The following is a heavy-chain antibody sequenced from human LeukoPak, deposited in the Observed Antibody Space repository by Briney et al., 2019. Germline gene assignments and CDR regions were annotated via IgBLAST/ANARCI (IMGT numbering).Heavy chain of an antibody. V-gene: IGHV4-59*01. CDR3: ARADGSGWYNDY. CDR2: IYYSGST. Sequence: TTSETLSLTCTVSGGSISNYYWSWIRQPPGKGLEWIGYIYYSGSTNYNPSLMSRVTISVDTSKNQFSLKLTSVTAADTAVYYCARADGSGWYNDYWGQGALVTVSS. CDR1: GGSISNYY. J-gene: IGHJ4*02. D-gene: IGHD6-19*01.